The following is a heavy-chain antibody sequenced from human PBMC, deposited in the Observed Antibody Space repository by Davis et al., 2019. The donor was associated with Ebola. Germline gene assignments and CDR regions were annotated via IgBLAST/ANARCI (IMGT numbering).Heavy chain of an antibody. V-gene: IGHV3-23*01. CDR1: GFPFSSYA. J-gene: IGHJ4*02. Sequence: GESLKISCAASGFPFSSYAMSRVRQAQGKGLEWVSAISGSGGSTYYADSVKGRFTISRDNAKNSLYLQMNSLRAEDTAVYYCARSGWQQLARREDYWGQGTLVTVSS. D-gene: IGHD6-13*01. CDR3: ARSGWQQLARREDY. CDR2: ISGSGGST.